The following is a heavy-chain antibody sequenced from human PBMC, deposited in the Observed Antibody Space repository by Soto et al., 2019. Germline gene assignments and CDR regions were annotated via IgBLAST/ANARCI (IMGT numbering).Heavy chain of an antibody. CDR3: ARSIGGSSYYPPAY. Sequence: QVQLVESGGGVVQPGGSLRLSCAASGFTFHGYGMHWVRQSPGEGLEWVAVLANDESDQYFADSVRGRFTISRDNSKNTLYLQFDCLRAEDTAVYYCARSIGGSSYYPPAYCGQGTLVTVSS. V-gene: IGHV3-30*03. J-gene: IGHJ4*02. D-gene: IGHD1-26*01. CDR1: GFTFHGYG. CDR2: LANDESDQ.